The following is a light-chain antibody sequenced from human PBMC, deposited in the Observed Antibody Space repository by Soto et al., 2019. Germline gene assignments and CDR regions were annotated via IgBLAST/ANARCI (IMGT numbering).Light chain of an antibody. CDR2: GAS. V-gene: IGKV3-15*01. CDR1: QSVSSN. CDR3: QQDTSWPPLT. J-gene: IGKJ4*01. Sequence: EIVRTQSPATLSVSPGERATLSCRASQSVSSNLACYQQKPGQDPRLLIYGASTRATGIPARFSGSVSGTEFTVTISSLQSEDLAVYYCQQDTSWPPLTFGGGTKVEIK.